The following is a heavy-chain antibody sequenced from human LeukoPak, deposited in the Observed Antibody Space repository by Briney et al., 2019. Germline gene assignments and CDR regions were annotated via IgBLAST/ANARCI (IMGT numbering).Heavy chain of an antibody. D-gene: IGHD1-1*01. J-gene: IGHJ4*02. CDR3: AILRFSWNGPFDF. Sequence: ASVKVSCKASGYTFTGYYMHWVRQAPGQGLEWMGRINPNSGGTNYAQKFQGRVTMTRDTSISTAYMELSRLRSDDTAVYYCAILRFSWNGPFDFWGQGTLVTVSA. V-gene: IGHV1-2*06. CDR2: INPNSGGT. CDR1: GYTFTGYY.